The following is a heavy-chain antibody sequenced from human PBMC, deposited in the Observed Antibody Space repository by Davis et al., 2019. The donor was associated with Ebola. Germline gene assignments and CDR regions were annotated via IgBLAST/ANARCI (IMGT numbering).Heavy chain of an antibody. J-gene: IGHJ3*02. CDR1: GYTFPNYY. CDR3: TSPGGQDSGYDVFDI. Sequence: SVKVSCKASGYTFPNYYMHWVRQPPGQGLEWMGMINPNDGRTIYAQKFQGRVTVTRDTSTTTVYMDLSSLRSEDTALYYCTSPGGQDSGYDVFDIWGQGTMVTVSS. CDR2: INPNDGRT. V-gene: IGHV1-46*03. D-gene: IGHD5-12*01.